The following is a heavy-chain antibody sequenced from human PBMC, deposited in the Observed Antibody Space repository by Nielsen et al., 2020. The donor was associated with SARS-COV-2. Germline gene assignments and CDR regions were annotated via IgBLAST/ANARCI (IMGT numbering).Heavy chain of an antibody. V-gene: IGHV1-69*04. CDR2: IIPILGIA. J-gene: IGHJ6*02. D-gene: IGHD5-12*01. CDR1: GGTFSSYA. CDR3: ARAYSGYDYYYYYGMDV. Sequence: SVKVSCKASGGTFSSYAISWVRQAPGQGLEWMGRIIPILGIANYAQKFQGRVTITADKSTSTAYMELSSLRSEDTAVYYCARAYSGYDYYYYYGMDVWGQGTTVTVSS.